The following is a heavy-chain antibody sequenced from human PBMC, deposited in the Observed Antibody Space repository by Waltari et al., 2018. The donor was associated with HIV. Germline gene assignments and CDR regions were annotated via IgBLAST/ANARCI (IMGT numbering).Heavy chain of an antibody. D-gene: IGHD1-26*01. V-gene: IGHV1-2*02. Sequence: QVQLVQSGAEVKKPGASVKVSCKASGYTFIGYYLHWVRQAPGQGLEWVGWINPNSGGTNYAQNAQGRVTMTRDTSISTAYMGRSRLRSDDTAVYYCARGPYGVGAPGSVRCFDYWGQGTLVTVSS. CDR1: GYTFIGYY. CDR2: INPNSGGT. CDR3: ARGPYGVGAPGSVRCFDY. J-gene: IGHJ4*02.